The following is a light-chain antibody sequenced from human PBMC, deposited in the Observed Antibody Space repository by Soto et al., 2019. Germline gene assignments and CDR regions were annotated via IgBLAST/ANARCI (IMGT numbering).Light chain of an antibody. Sequence: QSALTQPPSVSGSPGQSVTISCTGTSSDVGSYTRVSWYQQPPGTAPKLMIYEVSYRPSGVPDRFSGSKSGNTASLTISGLQAEDEADYYCSLYTNSSTHVDFGGGTKLTVL. J-gene: IGLJ2*01. CDR3: SLYTNSSTHVD. CDR2: EVS. CDR1: SSDVGSYTR. V-gene: IGLV2-18*01.